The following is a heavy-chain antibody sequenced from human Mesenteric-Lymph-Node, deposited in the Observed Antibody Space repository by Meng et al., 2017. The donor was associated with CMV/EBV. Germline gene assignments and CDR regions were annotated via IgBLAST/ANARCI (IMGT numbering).Heavy chain of an antibody. J-gene: IGHJ3*01. V-gene: IGHV2-5*01. D-gene: IGHD3-3*01. CDR3: ARSAFDFWSGYRSYPDAFDV. CDR2: IYWNDDV. Sequence: SGPTLVKPTETLTLTCTVSGFSLSHARMGVSWIRQPPGEALEWLALIYWNDDVRYRPSLKSRLTITKDTSKNQVVLTMADMDPVDTATYYCARSAFDFWSGYRSYPDAFDVWGQGTMVTVSS. CDR1: GFSLSHARMG.